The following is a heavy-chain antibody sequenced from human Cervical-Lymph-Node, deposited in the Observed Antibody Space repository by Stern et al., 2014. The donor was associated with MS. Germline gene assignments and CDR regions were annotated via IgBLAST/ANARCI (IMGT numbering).Heavy chain of an antibody. Sequence: QVQLGQSGAEVKKPASSVKVSCKASGGTFNTSAISWVRQAPGQGLEWMGGIIPILGTTNYAQKLQGRVTFAADKSTSTAYMALSGLRYEDTAVYYCARDLGVGPSVSWGQGTVVTVSS. CDR1: GGTFNTSA. CDR2: IIPILGTT. D-gene: IGHD5/OR15-5a*01. CDR3: ARDLGVGPSVS. V-gene: IGHV1-69*06. J-gene: IGHJ5*02.